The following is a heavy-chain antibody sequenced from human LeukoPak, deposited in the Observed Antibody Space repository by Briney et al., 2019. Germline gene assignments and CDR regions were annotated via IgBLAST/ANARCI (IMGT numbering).Heavy chain of an antibody. CDR2: ISGSGGST. CDR3: AKDFKVVVAATPGDY. J-gene: IGHJ4*02. V-gene: IGHV3-23*01. CDR1: GFTFSSYA. D-gene: IGHD2-15*01. Sequence: GGSLRLSCAASGFTFSSYAMSWVRQAPGKGLEWVSAISGSGGSTYYADSVKGRFTISRDNSKNTLYLQMNSLRAEDTAVYYCAKDFKVVVAATPGDYWGQGTLVTVSS.